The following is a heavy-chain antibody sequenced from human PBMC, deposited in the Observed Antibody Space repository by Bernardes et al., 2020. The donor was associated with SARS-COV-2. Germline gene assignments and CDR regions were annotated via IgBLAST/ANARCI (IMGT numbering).Heavy chain of an antibody. CDR1: GFTFSSYW. CDR3: ARVWTTYYYGSGSYAFYYYYGMDV. J-gene: IGHJ6*02. CDR2: INSDGSST. Sequence: GGSLRLSCAASGFTFSSYWMHWVRQAPGKGLVWVSRINSDGSSTSYADSVKGRFTISRDNAKNTLYLQMNSLRAEDTAVYYCARVWTTYYYGSGSYAFYYYYGMDVWSQGATVTVSS. V-gene: IGHV3-74*01. D-gene: IGHD3-10*01.